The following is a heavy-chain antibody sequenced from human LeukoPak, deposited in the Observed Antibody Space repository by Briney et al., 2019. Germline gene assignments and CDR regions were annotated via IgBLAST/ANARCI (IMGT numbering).Heavy chain of an antibody. J-gene: IGHJ5*02. Sequence: QSGGSLRLSCAASGFTFNTHAMSWVRQAPGKGLEWVSAINYSGGSTYYGDSVKGRFTISRDNPRNTLHLQMNSLRAEDTAVYYCAKGGGLNWFDPWGQGTLVTVSS. D-gene: IGHD3-16*01. CDR3: AKGGGLNWFDP. CDR2: INYSGGST. V-gene: IGHV3-23*02. CDR1: GFTFNTHA.